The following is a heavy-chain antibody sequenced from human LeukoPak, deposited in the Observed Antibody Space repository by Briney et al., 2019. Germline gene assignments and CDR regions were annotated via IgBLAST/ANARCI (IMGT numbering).Heavy chain of an antibody. CDR2: ISSTGAYI. J-gene: IGHJ3*02. CDR1: GFIFSSDS. Sequence: GGSLRLSCATSGFIFSSDSMIWVRQAPGKGLEWVSSISSTGAYIYYADSLKGRFTISRDNAKNSLYLQMNSLRAEDTAVYYCARDATKGDAFDIWGQGTMVTVSS. CDR3: ARDATKGDAFDI. D-gene: IGHD2-8*01. V-gene: IGHV3-21*01.